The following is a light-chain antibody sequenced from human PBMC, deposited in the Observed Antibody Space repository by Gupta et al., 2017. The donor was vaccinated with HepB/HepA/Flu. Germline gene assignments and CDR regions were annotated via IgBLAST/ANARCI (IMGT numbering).Light chain of an antibody. J-gene: IGKJ4*01. CDR2: GSS. V-gene: IGKV1-39*01. Sequence: SAGDRVTITCRASQRVSTYLNWYQQKPGKVPKLLIFGSSTLQGGVPSRFSGSGSGTDFTLTISSLQPEDFATYYCQQSYSSLLTFGGGTKVEV. CDR1: QRVSTY. CDR3: QQSYSSLLT.